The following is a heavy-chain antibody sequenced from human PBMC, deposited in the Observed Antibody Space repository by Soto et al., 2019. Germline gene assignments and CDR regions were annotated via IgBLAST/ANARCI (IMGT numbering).Heavy chain of an antibody. Sequence: QVQLVQSGAEVKKPGSSVKVSCKASGGTFSSYAISWVRQAPGQGLEWMGGIIPIFGTANYAQKFQGRVTITADESTSTAYMELSSLRSEDTAVYYCARDPARGYYGSGSLLGTGGAYNWFDPWGQGTLVTVSS. CDR3: ARDPARGYYGSGSLLGTGGAYNWFDP. D-gene: IGHD3-10*01. J-gene: IGHJ5*02. CDR2: IIPIFGTA. CDR1: GGTFSSYA. V-gene: IGHV1-69*01.